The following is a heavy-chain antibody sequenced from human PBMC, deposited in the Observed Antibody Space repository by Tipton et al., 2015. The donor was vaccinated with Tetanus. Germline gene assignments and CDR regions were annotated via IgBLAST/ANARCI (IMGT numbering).Heavy chain of an antibody. CDR2: IYYSGST. J-gene: IGHJ6*02. V-gene: IGHV4-30-4*01. Sequence: GEALGNGDYYWSWIRQPPGKGLESIGYIYYSGSTYHNPSLKSRVTISVDTSKNQFSLRLSSVTAADTAVYYCARDHGITWGGMGYYYGMDVWGQGTTVTVSS. CDR1: GEALGNGDYY. CDR3: ARDHGITWGGMGYYYGMDV. D-gene: IGHD3-16*01.